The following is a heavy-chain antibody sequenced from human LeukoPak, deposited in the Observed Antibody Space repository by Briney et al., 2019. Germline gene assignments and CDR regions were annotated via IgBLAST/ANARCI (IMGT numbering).Heavy chain of an antibody. Sequence: GGSLRLSCAASGFTFSDYYMSWIRQAPGKGLEWVSYISSSSSYTNYADSVKGRFTISRDNAKNSLYLQMNSLRAEDTAVYYCAREGYSSGWYARRDRGVNWFDPWGQGTLVTVSS. V-gene: IGHV3-11*06. CDR2: ISSSSSYT. D-gene: IGHD6-19*01. J-gene: IGHJ5*02. CDR3: AREGYSSGWYARRDRGVNWFDP. CDR1: GFTFSDYY.